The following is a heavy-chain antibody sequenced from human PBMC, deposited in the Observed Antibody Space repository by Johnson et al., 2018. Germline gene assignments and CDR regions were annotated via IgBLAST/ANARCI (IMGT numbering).Heavy chain of an antibody. Sequence: VQLVESGAEVKKPGSSVKVSCKASGGTFSNYAISWVRQAPGQGLEWMGGVIPNFGTTNYAQKFQGRVTITADESTNIAYMEPSSRGSEDTAVYYWSREGQSGGGGEGYIYFLNWGQGTLVTVSS. V-gene: IGHV1-69*01. CDR3: SREGQSGGGGEGYIYFLN. CDR1: GGTFSNYA. CDR2: VIPNFGTT. J-gene: IGHJ1*01. D-gene: IGHD2-15*01.